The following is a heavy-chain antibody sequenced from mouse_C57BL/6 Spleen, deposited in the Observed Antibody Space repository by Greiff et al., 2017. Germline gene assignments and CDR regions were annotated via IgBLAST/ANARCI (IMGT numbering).Heavy chain of an antibody. D-gene: IGHD4-1*01. CDR3: AKSNWDLYYYAMDY. CDR1: GFPLTSYG. CDR2: IWRGGST. J-gene: IGHJ4*01. Sequence: QVQLKQSGPGLVQPSQSLSITCTVSGFPLTSYGVHWVRQSPGKGLEWLGVIWRGGSTDYNAAFMSRLSITKDNSKSQVFFKMNSLQADDTAIYYCAKSNWDLYYYAMDYWGQGTSVTVSS. V-gene: IGHV2-5*01.